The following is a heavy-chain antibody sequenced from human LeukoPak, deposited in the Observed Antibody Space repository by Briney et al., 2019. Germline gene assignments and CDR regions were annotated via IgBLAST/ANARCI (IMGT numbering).Heavy chain of an antibody. J-gene: IGHJ4*02. CDR2: IRYDGSNK. Sequence: GGSLRLSCAASGFTFSSYGMHWVRQAPGKGLEWVAFIRYDGSNKYYADSVKGRFTISRDNSKNTLYLQMNSLRAEDTAVYYCAKVPPLNYDFWSGSYFDYWGREPWSPSPQ. V-gene: IGHV3-30*02. CDR1: GFTFSSYG. CDR3: AKVPPLNYDFWSGSYFDY. D-gene: IGHD3-3*01.